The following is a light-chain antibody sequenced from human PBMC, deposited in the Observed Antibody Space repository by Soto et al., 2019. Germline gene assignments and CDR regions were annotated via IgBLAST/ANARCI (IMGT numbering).Light chain of an antibody. CDR2: DAS. CDR3: QLYNSYSWT. CDR1: QSISSW. V-gene: IGKV1-5*01. Sequence: DIQMTQSPSTLSASVGDRVTITSRASQSISSWLAWYQQKPGKAPKLLIYDASSLKSGVPSRFSGSGSGTEFTLSISSLQPDDFATYYCQLYNSYSWTFGQGTKVDIK. J-gene: IGKJ1*01.